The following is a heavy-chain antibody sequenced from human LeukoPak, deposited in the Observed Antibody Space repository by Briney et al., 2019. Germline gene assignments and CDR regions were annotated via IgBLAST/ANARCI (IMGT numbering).Heavy chain of an antibody. J-gene: IGHJ4*02. D-gene: IGHD6-19*01. CDR1: GFTFGDHA. CDR2: IRSKTHGETT. CDR3: TRGRSGWYTISDY. V-gene: IGHV3-49*04. Sequence: GGSLRLSCTASGFTFGDHAMSWVRQAPGKGLERVTFIRSKTHGETTEYAASVKGRFTISRDDSKSIAYLQMNSLKTEDTAVYYCTRGRSGWYTISDYWGQGTLVTVSS.